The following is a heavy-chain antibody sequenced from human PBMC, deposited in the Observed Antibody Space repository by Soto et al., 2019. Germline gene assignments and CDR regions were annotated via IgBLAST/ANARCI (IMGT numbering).Heavy chain of an antibody. CDR3: ARGGGGYYDSSGTLYFDY. CDR2: IYYSGST. CDR1: GGSISSGGYY. Sequence: QVQLQESGPGLVKPSQTLSLTCTVSGGSISSGGYYWSWIRQHPGKGLEWIGYIYYSGSTYYNPPLKSRVTKSVDTSKNQFSLKLSSVTAADTAVYYCARGGGGYYDSSGTLYFDYWGQGTLVTVSS. V-gene: IGHV4-31*03. J-gene: IGHJ4*02. D-gene: IGHD3-22*01.